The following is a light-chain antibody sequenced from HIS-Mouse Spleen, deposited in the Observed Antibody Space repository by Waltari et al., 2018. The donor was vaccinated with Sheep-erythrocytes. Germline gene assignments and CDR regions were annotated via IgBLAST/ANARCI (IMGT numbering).Light chain of an antibody. J-gene: IGLJ3*02. CDR3: CSYAGSSTPWV. V-gene: IGLV2-23*01. CDR2: EGS. CDR1: SSDVGSYHL. Sequence: QSALTQPASVSGSPGQSITISCTGTSSDVGSYHLFSWYQQHPGKAPKLTIYEGSKRPSGVSNRFSGSKSGNTASLTISGLQAEDEADYYCCSYAGSSTPWVFGGGTKLTVL.